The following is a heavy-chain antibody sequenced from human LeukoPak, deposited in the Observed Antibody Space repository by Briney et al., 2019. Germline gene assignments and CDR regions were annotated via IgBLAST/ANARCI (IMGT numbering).Heavy chain of an antibody. CDR2: IYTSGST. Sequence: PSETLSLTCTVSGGSISSGSYYWSWIRQPAGKGLEWIGRIYTSGSTNYNPSLKSRVTISVDTSKKQLSLKLRSVTAADTAVYYCARDRRESSKPNDAFDIWGQGTMVTVSS. J-gene: IGHJ3*02. D-gene: IGHD4-11*01. V-gene: IGHV4-61*02. CDR1: GGSISSGSYY. CDR3: ARDRRESSKPNDAFDI.